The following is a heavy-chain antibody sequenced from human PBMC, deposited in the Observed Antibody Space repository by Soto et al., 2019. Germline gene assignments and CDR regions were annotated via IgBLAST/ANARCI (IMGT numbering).Heavy chain of an antibody. CDR1: GFTVSSNY. CDR3: AREGGSYPLGIFNI. Sequence: GGSLRLSCAASGFTVSSNYMSWVRQAPGKGLEWVSVIYSGGSTYYADSVKGRFTISRHNSKNTLYLQMNSLRAEDTAVYYCAREGGSYPLGIFNIWGQGTRVTVSS. D-gene: IGHD1-26*01. V-gene: IGHV3-53*04. CDR2: IYSGGST. J-gene: IGHJ3*02.